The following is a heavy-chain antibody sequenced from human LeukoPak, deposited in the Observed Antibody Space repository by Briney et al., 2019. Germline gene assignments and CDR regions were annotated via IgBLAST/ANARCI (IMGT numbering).Heavy chain of an antibody. D-gene: IGHD2-2*02. Sequence: GGSLKLSCAASGFTFRIYWMSWVRQAPGRGLEWVANIKQDGNAKYYVDSVKGRFTISRDNAKNSLYLQMNSLRVEDTAVYSCARTPRYCSSTSCYMYYFDYWGQGTMVTVSS. V-gene: IGHV3-7*01. J-gene: IGHJ4*02. CDR2: IKQDGNAK. CDR1: GFTFRIYW. CDR3: ARTPRYCSSTSCYMYYFDY.